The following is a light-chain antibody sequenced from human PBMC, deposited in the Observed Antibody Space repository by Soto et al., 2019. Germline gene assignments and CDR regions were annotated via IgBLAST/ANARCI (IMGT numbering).Light chain of an antibody. CDR2: DAS. Sequence: EIVMTQSPGTLSVSPGERVTLSCRASQSVSSKLVWYQRKPGQSPRLLIYDASTRATGMPGRFSGSGSGTEFTLTISSLQSEDFAVYYCQQRSNWPITFGQGTRLEIK. CDR3: QQRSNWPIT. CDR1: QSVSSK. J-gene: IGKJ5*01. V-gene: IGKV3-15*01.